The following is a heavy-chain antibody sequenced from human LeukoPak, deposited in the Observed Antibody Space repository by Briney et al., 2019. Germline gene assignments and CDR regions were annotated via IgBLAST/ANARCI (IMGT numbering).Heavy chain of an antibody. D-gene: IGHD4-17*01. CDR2: TYYRSKWYN. V-gene: IGHV6-1*01. Sequence: SQTLSLTCGISGHGVSTNSAAWDWIRQSPSRGLEWVGRTYYRSKWYNDYAVSVKSRITMNPDTSKSQFSLQLNSVTPEDTVVYYCARDLEDCGDFRRFDYWGQGTLVTVSS. CDR3: ARDLEDCGDFRRFDY. J-gene: IGHJ4*02. CDR1: GHGVSTNSAA.